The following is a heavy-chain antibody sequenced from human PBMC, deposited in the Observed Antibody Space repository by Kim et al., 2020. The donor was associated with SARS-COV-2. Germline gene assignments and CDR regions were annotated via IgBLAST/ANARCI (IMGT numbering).Heavy chain of an antibody. CDR3: ARADVITSFGVVIIPVNDFNY. J-gene: IGHJ4*02. CDR1: GYTFTSYA. D-gene: IGHD3-3*01. V-gene: IGHV7-4-1*02. CDR2: INTNTGNP. Sequence: ASVKVSCKASGYTFTSYAMNWVRQAPGQGLEWMGWINTNTGNPTYAQNFTGRVVFSLDTSVSTAYLQVSSLRAEDTAVYYCARADVITSFGVVIIPVNDFNYGGQGPLFT.